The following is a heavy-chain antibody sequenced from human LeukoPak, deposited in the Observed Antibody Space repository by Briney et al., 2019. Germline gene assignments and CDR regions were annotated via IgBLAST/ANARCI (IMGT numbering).Heavy chain of an antibody. J-gene: IGHJ6*03. D-gene: IGHD1-26*01. CDR1: GFTFSSYS. V-gene: IGHV3-48*04. CDR2: ISISSSTI. Sequence: PWGSLRLSCAASGFTFSSYSMNWVRQAPGKGLEWVSYISISSSTIHYADSVKGRFTISRDNAKNSVYLQMNSLRAEDTAVYYCATGWDYMDVWGKGTTVTVSS. CDR3: ATGWDYMDV.